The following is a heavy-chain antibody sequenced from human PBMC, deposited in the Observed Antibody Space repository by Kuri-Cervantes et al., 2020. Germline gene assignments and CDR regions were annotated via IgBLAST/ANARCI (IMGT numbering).Heavy chain of an antibody. CDR2: VLYRGNT. CDR3: SSGSFNWFDP. J-gene: IGHJ5*02. D-gene: IGHD1-26*01. Sequence: SETLSLTCTVSGGSVSRSNYYWGWVRQTPGKGLEWVASVLYRGNTYYSPSLKRRVTISVDASNNQFSLKLSSVTAADTAVYYCSSGSFNWFDPWGQGTLVTVSS. V-gene: IGHV4-39*01. CDR1: GGSVSRSNYY.